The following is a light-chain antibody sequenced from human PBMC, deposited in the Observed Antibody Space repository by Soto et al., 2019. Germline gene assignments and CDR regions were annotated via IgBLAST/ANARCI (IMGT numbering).Light chain of an antibody. CDR3: NSYTTSRTHV. J-gene: IGLJ1*01. CDR1: YSDVGAFNF. V-gene: IGLV2-14*01. Sequence: QSVLTQPASVSGSPGQSITISCTGTYSDVGAFNFVTWYQQHPGKAPKLIICNVSERPSGVSNRFSGSKSGNTASLTIAGLQAEDEADYYCNSYTTSRTHVFGTGTKVTVL. CDR2: NVS.